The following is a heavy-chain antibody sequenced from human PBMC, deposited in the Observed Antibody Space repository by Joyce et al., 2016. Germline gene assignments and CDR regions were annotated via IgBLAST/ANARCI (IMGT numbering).Heavy chain of an antibody. Sequence: QEQLVQSGGGVVQPGRSLRLSCAASGYSFSTYGMHWVRQAPGKGLEWVGGIWHDGSKYFSADSVKGRFTISRDNSKNTLYLQANSLRVEDTAVYFCARVGPYYGMDVWGQGTTVIVSS. CDR3: ARVGPYYGMDV. D-gene: IGHD3-10*01. J-gene: IGHJ6*02. CDR1: GYSFSTYG. CDR2: IWHDGSKY. V-gene: IGHV3-33*01.